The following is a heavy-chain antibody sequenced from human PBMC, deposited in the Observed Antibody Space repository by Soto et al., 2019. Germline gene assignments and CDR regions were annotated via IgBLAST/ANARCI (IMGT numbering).Heavy chain of an antibody. Sequence: PGGSLRLSCAASGFTFSSYSMNWVRQAPGKGLEWVSSISSSSSYIYYADSVKGRFTISRDNAKNSLYLQMNSLRAEDTAVYYCARASSGGRYSAFDIWRQGTMVTVSS. J-gene: IGHJ3*02. CDR2: ISSSSSYI. CDR3: ARASSGGRYSAFDI. D-gene: IGHD2-15*01. CDR1: GFTFSSYS. V-gene: IGHV3-21*01.